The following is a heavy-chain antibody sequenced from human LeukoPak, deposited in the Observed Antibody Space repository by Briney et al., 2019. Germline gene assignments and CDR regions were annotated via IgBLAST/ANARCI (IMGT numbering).Heavy chain of an antibody. CDR2: INHSGST. Sequence: SETLSLTCAVFGGSFSGYYWSWIRQPPGKGLEWIGEINHSGSTNYNPSLKSRVTISVDTSKNQFSLKLSSVTAADTAVYYCARAVHFGRWGAFDIWGQGTMVTVSS. V-gene: IGHV4-34*01. CDR3: ARAVHFGRWGAFDI. D-gene: IGHD3-10*01. CDR1: GGSFSGYY. J-gene: IGHJ3*02.